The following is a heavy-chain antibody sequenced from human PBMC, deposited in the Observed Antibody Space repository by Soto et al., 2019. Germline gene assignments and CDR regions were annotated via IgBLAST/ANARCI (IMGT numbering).Heavy chain of an antibody. D-gene: IGHD5-18*01. CDR3: ARGLVDTAMVEAYYGMDV. CDR1: GGTFSSYA. V-gene: IGHV1-69*01. CDR2: IIPIFGTA. Sequence: QVQLVQSGAEVKKAGSSVKVSCKASGGTFSSYAISWVRQAPGQGLEWMGGIIPIFGTANYAQKFQGRVTITADESTSTAYMELSSLRSEDTAVYYCARGLVDTAMVEAYYGMDVWGQGTTVTVSS. J-gene: IGHJ6*02.